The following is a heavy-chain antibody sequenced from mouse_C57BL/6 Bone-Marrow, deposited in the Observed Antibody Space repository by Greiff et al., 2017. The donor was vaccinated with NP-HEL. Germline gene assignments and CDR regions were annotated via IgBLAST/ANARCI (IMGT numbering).Heavy chain of an antibody. CDR3: TTFAGYYFDY. Sequence: EVQLQQSGAELVRPGASVKLFCTASGFNIKDDYMHWVKQRPEQGLEWIGWIDPENGDTEYASKFQGKATITADTSSNTAYLQLSSLTSEDTAVYYCTTFAGYYFDYWGQGTTLTVSS. CDR1: GFNIKDDY. CDR2: IDPENGDT. V-gene: IGHV14-4*01. J-gene: IGHJ2*01.